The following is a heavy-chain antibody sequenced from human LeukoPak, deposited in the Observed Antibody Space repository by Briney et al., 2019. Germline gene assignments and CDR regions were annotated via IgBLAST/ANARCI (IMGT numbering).Heavy chain of an antibody. CDR1: GFTFSSYG. J-gene: IGHJ4*02. CDR3: AKDDEPRYDSSGYPLDY. V-gene: IGHV3-33*06. D-gene: IGHD3-22*01. CDR2: IWYDGSNK. Sequence: PGGSLRLSCAATGFTFSSYGMHWVRQAPGKGLEWVTVIWYDGSNKYYADSVKGRFTISRDNSKNTLYLQMNSLRAEDTAVYYCAKDDEPRYDSSGYPLDYWGQGTLVTVSS.